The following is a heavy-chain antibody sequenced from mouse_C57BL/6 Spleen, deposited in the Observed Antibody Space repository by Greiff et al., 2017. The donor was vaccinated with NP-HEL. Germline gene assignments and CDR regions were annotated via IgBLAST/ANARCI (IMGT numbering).Heavy chain of an antibody. Sequence: VQLQQSGAELVKPGASVKLSCTASGFNIKDYYMHWVKQRPEQGLEWIGRIDPEDGETKSAPKFQGKATITADKSSNPAYLQLSSLTSDDTACYYCARSTGSSYAMYDWGQGTSVTASS. CDR2: IDPEDGET. D-gene: IGHD4-1*02. CDR1: GFNIKDYY. J-gene: IGHJ4*01. CDR3: ARSTGSSYAMYD. V-gene: IGHV14-2*01.